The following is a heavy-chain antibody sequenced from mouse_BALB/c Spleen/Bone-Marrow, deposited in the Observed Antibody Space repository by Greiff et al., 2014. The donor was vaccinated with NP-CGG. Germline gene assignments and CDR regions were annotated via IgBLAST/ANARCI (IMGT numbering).Heavy chain of an antibody. D-gene: IGHD2-12*01. CDR2: IDPNNGTT. CDR1: GYTFTDYH. CDR3: ARPNTTPFDY. J-gene: IGHJ3*01. V-gene: IGHV1-18*01. Sequence: VQLHQSGPELVKPGASVRIPCKASGYTFTDYHMDWVKQSHGKSLAWIGDIDPNNGTTIYNRNFKGKATLTVDKSSSTAYMELRSLTSEDTAVYYCARPNTTPFDYWGQGTLVTVSS.